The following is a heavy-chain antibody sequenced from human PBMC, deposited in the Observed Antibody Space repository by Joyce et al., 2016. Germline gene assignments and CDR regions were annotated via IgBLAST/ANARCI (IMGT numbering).Heavy chain of an antibody. V-gene: IGHV3-30*18. D-gene: IGHD2-2*01. J-gene: IGHJ3*01. CDR3: AKDLVRGTTTWAFDF. CDR2: TSYEGSSK. CDR1: GFSFNSYD. Sequence: QVQLVESGGGVVQPGRSLRLSCASSGFSFNSYDMHWVRQAPGKGLKWVVVTSYEGSSKYDVDSVKGRFTISRDTSKNTVYLQMHSLRAEDTALYYCAKDLVRGTTTWAFDFWGQGTMVTVSS.